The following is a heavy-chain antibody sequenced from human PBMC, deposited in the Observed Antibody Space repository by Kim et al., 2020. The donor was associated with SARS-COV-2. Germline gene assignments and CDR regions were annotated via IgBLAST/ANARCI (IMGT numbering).Heavy chain of an antibody. D-gene: IGHD1-26*01. CDR3: ASTRIFLVGASGAYYFDY. Sequence: GGSLRLSCAASGFTFSNSRMSWVRQAPGKGLEWVATINQDGSEKYYVDSVKGRFTISRDNAKNSLFVQMNSLRGEDTAVYYCASTRIFLVGASGAYYFDYWGQGTLVTVSS. V-gene: IGHV3-7*03. CDR1: GFTFSNSR. J-gene: IGHJ4*02. CDR2: INQDGSEK.